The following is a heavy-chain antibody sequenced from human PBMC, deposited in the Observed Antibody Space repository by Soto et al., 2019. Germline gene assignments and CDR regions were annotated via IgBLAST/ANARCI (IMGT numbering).Heavy chain of an antibody. J-gene: IGHJ4*02. CDR3: ARGLGYCSSTSCYIWFDY. D-gene: IGHD2-2*02. V-gene: IGHV3-48*03. Sequence: WGSLKLSCPASGFTFIIYEMNWVRQAPGKGLEWFSYISSSGSTIYYADSVKGRFTISRDNAKNSLYLQMNSLRAEDTAVHYCARGLGYCSSTSCYIWFDYWGQGTLVTVSS. CDR1: GFTFIIYE. CDR2: ISSSGSTI.